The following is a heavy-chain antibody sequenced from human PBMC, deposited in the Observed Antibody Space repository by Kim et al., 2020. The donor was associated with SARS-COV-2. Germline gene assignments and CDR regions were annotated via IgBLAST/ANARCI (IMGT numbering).Heavy chain of an antibody. CDR1: GGSFSGYY. J-gene: IGHJ4*02. D-gene: IGHD1-1*01. CDR3: ARGQTVDY. CDR2: INHSGST. V-gene: IGHV4-34*01. Sequence: SETLSLTCAVYGGSFSGYYWSWIRQPPGKGLEWIGEINHSGSTNYNPSLKSRVTISVDTSKNQFSLKLSSVTAADTAVYYCARGQTVDYWGQGTLVTVSS.